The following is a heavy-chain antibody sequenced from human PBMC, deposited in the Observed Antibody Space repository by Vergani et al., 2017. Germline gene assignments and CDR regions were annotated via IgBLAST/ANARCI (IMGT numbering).Heavy chain of an antibody. CDR2: IYYSGRT. Sequence: QVQLQESGPGLVKPSQTLSLTCTVSGGSISSGGYYWSWTRQHPGKGLEWIGYIYYSGRTYYNPSLKSRVAISVDTSKNQFSLKLSSVTAADTAVYYCARQIAAAGPGYFDLWGRGTLVTVSS. J-gene: IGHJ2*01. CDR1: GGSISSGGYY. V-gene: IGHV4-31*03. CDR3: ARQIAAAGPGYFDL. D-gene: IGHD6-13*01.